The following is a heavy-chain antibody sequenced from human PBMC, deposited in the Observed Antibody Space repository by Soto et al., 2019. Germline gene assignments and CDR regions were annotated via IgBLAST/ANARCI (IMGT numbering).Heavy chain of an antibody. D-gene: IGHD2-15*01. V-gene: IGHV1-69*08. Sequence: VQLVQSGAEVKKPGSSVKVSCKASGGTFSSYTISWVRQAPGQGLEWMGRIIPILGIANYAQKFQGRVTITADKSTSTAYMELSSLRSEDTAVYYCARDGVGYCSGGSCYWDYWGQGTLVTVSS. CDR2: IIPILGIA. CDR1: GGTFSSYT. J-gene: IGHJ4*02. CDR3: ARDGVGYCSGGSCYWDY.